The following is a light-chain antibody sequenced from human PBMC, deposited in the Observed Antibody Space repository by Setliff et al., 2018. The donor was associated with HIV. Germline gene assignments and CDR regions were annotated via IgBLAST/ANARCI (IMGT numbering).Light chain of an antibody. CDR3: SSYTSISTYV. Sequence: QSALTQPASVSGSPGQSITISCTGTSSDVGGYNYVSWYQQHPGKAPKLRIYDVSNRPSGVSSRFSGSKSGNTASLTISGLQAEDEADYYCSSYTSISTYVFGTGTKVTVL. CDR2: DVS. J-gene: IGLJ1*01. CDR1: SSDVGGYNY. V-gene: IGLV2-14*03.